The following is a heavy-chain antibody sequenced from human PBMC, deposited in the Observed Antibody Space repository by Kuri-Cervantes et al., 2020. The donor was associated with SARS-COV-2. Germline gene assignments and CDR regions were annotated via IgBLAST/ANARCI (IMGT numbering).Heavy chain of an antibody. CDR3: ATHAREGPNRGVNDDAFDI. V-gene: IGHV4-30-4*08. CDR2: IYFSGST. CDR1: GGSIGSGDYY. D-gene: IGHD3-10*01. J-gene: IGHJ3*02. Sequence: SETLSLTCTVSGGSIGSGDYYWSWIRQPPGKGLEWIGYIYFSGSTYYNPSLKSRVTISVDRSKNQFSLKLSSVTAADTAVYYCATHAREGPNRGVNDDAFDIWGQGTMVTVSS.